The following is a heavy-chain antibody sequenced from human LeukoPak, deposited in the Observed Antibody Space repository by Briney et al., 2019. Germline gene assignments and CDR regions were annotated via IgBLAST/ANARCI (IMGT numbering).Heavy chain of an antibody. CDR2: IWYDGSNK. D-gene: IGHD5/OR15-5a*01. V-gene: IGHV3-33*01. CDR1: GFMFSTYG. J-gene: IGHJ4*02. CDR3: AGDLYDGVAHD. Sequence: GGSLRLSCTVSGFMFSTYGMHWVRQAPGKGLEWVAVIWYDGSNKYHADSVNGRFTISRDNSKNILYLQMNSLRVEDTALYYCAGDLYDGVAHDWGQGTLVTVSS.